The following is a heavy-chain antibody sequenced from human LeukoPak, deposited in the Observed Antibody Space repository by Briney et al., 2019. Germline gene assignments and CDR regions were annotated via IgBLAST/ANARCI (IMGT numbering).Heavy chain of an antibody. CDR2: ISGSGGST. CDR1: GFTFSSYA. Sequence: GGSLRLSCAASGFTFSSYAMSWVRQAPGKGLEWVSAISGSGGSTYYADSVKGRFTISRDNSKNTLYLQMNSLRAEDTAVYYCAAHGVVVTAVYFDYWGQGTLVTVSS. J-gene: IGHJ4*02. D-gene: IGHD2-21*02. CDR3: AAHGVVVTAVYFDY. V-gene: IGHV3-23*01.